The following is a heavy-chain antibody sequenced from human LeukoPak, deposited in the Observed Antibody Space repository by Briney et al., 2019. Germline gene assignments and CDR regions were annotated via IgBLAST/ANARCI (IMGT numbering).Heavy chain of an antibody. CDR2: IYGGGGK. V-gene: IGHV3-53*01. Sequence: ETLSLTCNVSGGSITSYYWTWIRQPPGKGLMWVSVIYGGGGKHYADSVKGRFTISRDNSKNTLYLQMNSLRAEDTAVYYCAGSDYVRGGAFDIWGQGTMVTVSS. CDR1: GGSITSYY. J-gene: IGHJ3*02. D-gene: IGHD3-16*01. CDR3: AGSDYVRGGAFDI.